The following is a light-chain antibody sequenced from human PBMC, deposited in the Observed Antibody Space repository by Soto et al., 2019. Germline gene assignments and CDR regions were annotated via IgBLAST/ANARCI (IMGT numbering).Light chain of an antibody. V-gene: IGLV2-14*01. CDR2: EVS. Sequence: QPVLTQPASVSGSPGQSITISCTGTSSDVGGYAYVSWYQHHPGKAPKLMIYEVSNRPSGVSNRFSGSKSGNTASLTISGLQAADEADYYCSAYTSTFRVFGGGTKLTVL. CDR3: SAYTSTFRV. J-gene: IGLJ3*02. CDR1: SSDVGGYAY.